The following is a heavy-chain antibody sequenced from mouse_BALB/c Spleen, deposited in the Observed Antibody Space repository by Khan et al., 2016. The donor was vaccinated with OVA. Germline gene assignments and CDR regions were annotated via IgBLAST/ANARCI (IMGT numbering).Heavy chain of an antibody. CDR3: ARGSGNSRFAY. V-gene: IGHV1S137*01. D-gene: IGHD1-3*01. J-gene: IGHJ3*01. CDR1: AYTFTDFA. CDR2: ISTYYGDA. Sequence: VELVESGAELVRPGVSVKLSCKGSAYTFTDFAMHWVKQSHAKSLEWIGVISTYYGDATYNQKFKGKATMTVDKSSSTAYMELARLTSDDSAIYYCARGSGNSRFAYWGQGTLVTVSA.